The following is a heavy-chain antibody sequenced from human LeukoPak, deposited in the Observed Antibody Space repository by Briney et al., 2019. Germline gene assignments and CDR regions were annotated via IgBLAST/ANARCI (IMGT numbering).Heavy chain of an antibody. CDR3: AREYTDALDI. CDR2: IYSGGST. CDR1: GFTVSSNY. D-gene: IGHD1-14*01. V-gene: IGHV3-53*01. Sequence: GGSLRLSCAASGFTVSSNYMSWVRQAPGKGPEWVSVIYSGGSTYYADSVKGRFTISSDNSKNTLYLQMNSLRAEDTAVYYCAREYTDALDIWGQRTMVTVSS. J-gene: IGHJ3*02.